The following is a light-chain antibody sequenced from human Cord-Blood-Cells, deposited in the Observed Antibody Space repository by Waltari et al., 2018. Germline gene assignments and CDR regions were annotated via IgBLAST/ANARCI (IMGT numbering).Light chain of an antibody. CDR1: SSHLGGYNY. Sequence: QSALTQPRSVSGSPVQSVTISCTGTSSHLGGYNYVSWYQQHPGKAPKLIIYDVSKRPSGVPDRFSGSKSGNTASLTISGLQAEDEADYYCCSYAGSYTWVFGGGTKLTVL. CDR2: DVS. CDR3: CSYAGSYTWV. J-gene: IGLJ3*02. V-gene: IGLV2-11*01.